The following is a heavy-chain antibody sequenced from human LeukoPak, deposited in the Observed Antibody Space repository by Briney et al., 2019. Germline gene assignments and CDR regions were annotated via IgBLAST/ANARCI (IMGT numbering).Heavy chain of an antibody. V-gene: IGHV4-59*08. CDR1: GGSLRTYY. CDR2: IYYSGST. J-gene: IGHJ4*02. D-gene: IGHD1-26*01. CDR3: VRRGDSGSYLYYFDY. Sequence: PSDTLSLTGTVSGGSLRTYYWSWIRQPPGKGLEWIGSIYYSGSTNYNPSLKSRVTISVDTSKNQFSLKLSSVTAADTGVYYCVRRGDSGSYLYYFDYWGEGTLVTVSS.